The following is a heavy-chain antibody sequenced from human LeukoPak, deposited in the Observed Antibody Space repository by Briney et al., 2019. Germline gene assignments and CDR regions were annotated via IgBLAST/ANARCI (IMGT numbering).Heavy chain of an antibody. V-gene: IGHV1-46*01. CDR2: INPSGGST. CDR3: GRGMDYYDSSGPEL. J-gene: IGHJ1*01. CDR1: GYTFPSYY. Sequence: GASVNVSCKASGYTFPSYYMHWVRQAPGQGLEWMGIINPSGGSTSYAQKFQGRVTMTSDTSTSTVYMELSSLRSEDTDVYFCGRGMDYYDSSGPELWGQGTLVTVSS. D-gene: IGHD3-22*01.